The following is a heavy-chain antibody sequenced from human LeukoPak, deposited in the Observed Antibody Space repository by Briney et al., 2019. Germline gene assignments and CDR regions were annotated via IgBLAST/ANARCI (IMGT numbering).Heavy chain of an antibody. CDR1: GFTFSSYS. J-gene: IGHJ6*02. V-gene: IGHV3-21*01. CDR3: ARVRAVAGTSAPVGYYGMDV. Sequence: PGGFLRLSCAASGFTFSSYSMNWVRQAPGKGLEWVSSISSSSSYIYYADSVKGRFTISRDNAKNSLYLQMNSLRAEDTAVYYCARVRAVAGTSAPVGYYGMDVWGQGTTVTVSS. CDR2: ISSSSSYI. D-gene: IGHD6-19*01.